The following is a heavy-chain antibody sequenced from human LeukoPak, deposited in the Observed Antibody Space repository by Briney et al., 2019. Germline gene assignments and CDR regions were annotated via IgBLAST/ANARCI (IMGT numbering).Heavy chain of an antibody. CDR3: ARAVGPFDY. CDR1: GFTFSTYG. J-gene: IGHJ4*02. V-gene: IGHV3-33*01. Sequence: GGSLRLSCATSGFTFSTYGIHWVRQAPGKGLEWVAAIWPDGSYKYYADSVKGRFTISRDNSKNTVYPQMNTLRDEDTAVYYCARAVGPFDYWGQGTLVTVSS. D-gene: IGHD3-16*01. CDR2: IWPDGSYK.